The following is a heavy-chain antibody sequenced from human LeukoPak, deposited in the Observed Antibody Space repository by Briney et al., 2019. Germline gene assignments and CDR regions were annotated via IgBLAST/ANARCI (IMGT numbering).Heavy chain of an antibody. D-gene: IGHD3-22*01. J-gene: IGHJ4*02. CDR1: GFTFSSYE. V-gene: IGHV3-48*03. Sequence: QPGGSLRLSCAASGFTFSSYEMNWVRQAPGKGLEWVSYISSSGSTIYYADSVKGRFTISRDNAKNSLYLQMNSLRAEDTAVYYCARDAQLIYDSSGYYYPYVPPQPASLDYWGQGTLVTVSS. CDR3: ARDAQLIYDSSGYYYPYVPPQPASLDY. CDR2: ISSSGSTI.